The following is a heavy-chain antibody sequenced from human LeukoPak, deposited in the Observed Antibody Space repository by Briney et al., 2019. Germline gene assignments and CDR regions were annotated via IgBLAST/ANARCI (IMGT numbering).Heavy chain of an antibody. J-gene: IGHJ4*02. Sequence: PGGSLRLSCAASGFSLTAYSMNWVRQAPGRGLQWISYIGPGGDTYYADSVTGRFTVSRDTAKNSLYLQMNGLRVEDTAVYYCARRFDSWGQGTLVTVSS. CDR3: ARRFDS. V-gene: IGHV3-69-1*01. CDR1: GFSLTAYS. CDR2: IGPGGDT.